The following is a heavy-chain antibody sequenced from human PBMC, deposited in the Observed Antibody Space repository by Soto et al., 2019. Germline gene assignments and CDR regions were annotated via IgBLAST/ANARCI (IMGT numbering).Heavy chain of an antibody. Sequence: GGSLRLSCAASGFTFSSYAMSWVRQAPGKGLEWVSAISGSGGSTYYADSVKGRFTISRDNSKNTLYLQMNSLRAEDTAVYYCARGVLRFLEWLSPRYYYMDVWGKGTTVTVS. D-gene: IGHD3-3*01. CDR2: ISGSGGST. CDR3: ARGVLRFLEWLSPRYYYMDV. CDR1: GFTFSSYA. V-gene: IGHV3-23*01. J-gene: IGHJ6*03.